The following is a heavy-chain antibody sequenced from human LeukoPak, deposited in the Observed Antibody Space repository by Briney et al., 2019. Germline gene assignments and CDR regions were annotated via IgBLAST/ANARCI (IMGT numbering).Heavy chain of an antibody. CDR2: MYYSGST. D-gene: IGHD3-22*01. J-gene: IGHJ5*02. CDR3: ARPYYYDSRIDP. V-gene: IGHV4-30-4*01. Sequence: SQTLSLTCTVSGGSISSGDYYWSWIRQPPGKGLEWIAYMYYSGSTYYNPSLKSRVTMSADTSKNHLSLKLSSVTAADTAVYYCARPYYYDSRIDPWGQGILVTVSS. CDR1: GGSISSGDYY.